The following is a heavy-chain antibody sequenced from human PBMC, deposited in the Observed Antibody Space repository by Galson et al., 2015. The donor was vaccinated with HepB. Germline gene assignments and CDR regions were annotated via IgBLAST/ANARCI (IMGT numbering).Heavy chain of an antibody. CDR2: IKSKTDGGTT. CDR3: TTVYSFEYDSGSYSHLDFVDF. J-gene: IGHJ4*02. V-gene: IGHV3-15*01. Sequence: SLRLSCAASGFSFSSAWMSWVRQAPGKGLEWVGRIKSKTDGGTTDYAAPVKGRFTISRDDSKNTLYLQMNSLKTEDTALYYCTTVYSFEYDSGSYSHLDFVDFWGQGTLVTVSS. CDR1: GFSFSSAW. D-gene: IGHD3-10*01.